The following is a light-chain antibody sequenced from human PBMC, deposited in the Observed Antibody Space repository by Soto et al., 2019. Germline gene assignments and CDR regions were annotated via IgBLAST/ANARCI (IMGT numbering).Light chain of an antibody. Sequence: IHLTQSPSSLSASVGDRVTITCRASQGISSYLAWYQQKPGKAPKLLIYGASTLQSGVPSRFSGSGSGTDFTLTISSLKPEDFATYYCQQVNSYPRTFGPGTKVDIK. CDR3: QQVNSYPRT. V-gene: IGKV1-9*01. J-gene: IGKJ3*01. CDR2: GAS. CDR1: QGISSY.